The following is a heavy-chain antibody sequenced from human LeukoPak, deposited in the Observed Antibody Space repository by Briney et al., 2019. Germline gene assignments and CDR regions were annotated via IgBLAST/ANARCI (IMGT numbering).Heavy chain of an antibody. V-gene: IGHV3-9*01. D-gene: IGHD4-11*01. J-gene: IGHJ6*02. CDR3: AKGIMTTDYYYYGMDV. CDR2: ISWNSGSI. CDR1: GFTFDDYA. Sequence: GGSLRLSCAASGFTFDDYAMHWVRQAPGKGLEWVSGISWNSGSIGYADSVKGRFTISRDNAKNSLYLQMNSLRAEDTALYYCAKGIMTTDYYYYGMDVWGRGTTVTVSS.